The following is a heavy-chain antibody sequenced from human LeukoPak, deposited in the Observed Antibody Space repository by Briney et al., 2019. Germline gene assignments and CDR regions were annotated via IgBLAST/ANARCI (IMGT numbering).Heavy chain of an antibody. CDR2: ISWNSGSI. J-gene: IGHJ4*02. V-gene: IGHV3-9*01. CDR1: GFTFDDYA. Sequence: TGGSLRLSCAASGFTFDDYAMHWVRQAPGKGLEWVSGISWNSGSIGYADSVKGRFTISRDNAKNSLYLQMNSLRAEDTALYYCARGGPQPTHSQNNFFDYWGQGTLVTVSS. D-gene: IGHD3-16*01. CDR3: ARGGPQPTHSQNNFFDY.